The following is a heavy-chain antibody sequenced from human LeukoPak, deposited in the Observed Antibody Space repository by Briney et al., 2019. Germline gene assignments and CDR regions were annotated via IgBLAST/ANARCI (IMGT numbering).Heavy chain of an antibody. J-gene: IGHJ6*02. D-gene: IGHD3-10*02. CDR2: MNPNSGNT. V-gene: IGHV1-8*01. Sequence: ASVKVSCKASGYTLTSYDINWVRQATGQGLEWMGWMNPNSGNTGYAQKFQGKVTMTRNTSISTAYMELSSLRSEDTAVYYCARGVGGVRGVIITYYYYYGMDVWGQGTTVTVSS. CDR1: GYTLTSYD. CDR3: ARGVGGVRGVIITYYYYYGMDV.